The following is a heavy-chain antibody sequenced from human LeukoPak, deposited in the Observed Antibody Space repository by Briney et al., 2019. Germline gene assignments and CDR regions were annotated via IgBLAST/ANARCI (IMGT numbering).Heavy chain of an antibody. V-gene: IGHV4-38-2*02. D-gene: IGHD3-22*01. J-gene: IGHJ4*02. CDR2: LYHIGST. CDR3: ARTDNSDDY. CDR1: GYSITNGYY. Sequence: SETLSLTCTVSGYSITNGYYWGWFRQPPGEGPEWIASLYHIGSTYYNPSLKSRVTISVDTSTNQFSLTLSSVTAAATAVYYCARTDNSDDYWSQGTLVTVSS.